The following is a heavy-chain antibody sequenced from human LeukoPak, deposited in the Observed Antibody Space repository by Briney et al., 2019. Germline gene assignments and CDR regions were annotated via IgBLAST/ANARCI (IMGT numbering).Heavy chain of an antibody. CDR2: IYHSGRT. D-gene: IGHD3-16*01. Sequence: SETLSLTCTVSGGSISSYYWGWIRQPPGKGLEWIGSIYHSGRTFYNPSLKSLVTISVDTSKNQFSLKLTSVTAADTAVYYCARETSQKGAHYMDVWGKGTTVTISS. J-gene: IGHJ6*03. CDR1: GGSISSYY. CDR3: ARETSQKGAHYMDV. V-gene: IGHV4-38-2*02.